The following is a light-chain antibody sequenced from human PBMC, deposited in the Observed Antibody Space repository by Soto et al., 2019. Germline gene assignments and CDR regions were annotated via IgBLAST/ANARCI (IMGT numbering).Light chain of an antibody. V-gene: IGKV1-33*01. CDR3: QKYNNLPPI. J-gene: IGKJ5*01. Sequence: DIQMTQSPSSLSASVGDRVTITCQASQDISNYLNWYQQTPGKAPKLLIYDASDLQIGVPSRFSGSGFGTNFTLTISSLQPEDIATYYCQKYNNLPPIFGQGTRLNIK. CDR2: DAS. CDR1: QDISNY.